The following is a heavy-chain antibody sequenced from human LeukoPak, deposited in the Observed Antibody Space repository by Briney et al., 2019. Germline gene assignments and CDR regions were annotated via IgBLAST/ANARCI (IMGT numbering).Heavy chain of an antibody. CDR1: GFTFSSYG. D-gene: IGHD6-19*01. CDR2: ISYDGSNK. Sequence: PGGSLRLSCAASGFTFSSYGMHWVRQAPGKGLEWVAVISYDGSNKYYADSVKGRFTISRDNSKNTLYLQMNSLRAEDTAVYYCAKDYDSSGWNYFDYWGQGTLVTVSS. V-gene: IGHV3-30*18. J-gene: IGHJ4*02. CDR3: AKDYDSSGWNYFDY.